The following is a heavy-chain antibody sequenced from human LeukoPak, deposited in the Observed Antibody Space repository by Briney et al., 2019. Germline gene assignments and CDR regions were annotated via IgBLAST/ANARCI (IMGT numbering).Heavy chain of an antibody. CDR3: AKGSGSSCYSPCDY. CDR1: GLTFRNYA. J-gene: IGHJ4*02. CDR2: ICANDGNT. D-gene: IGHD2-15*01. V-gene: IGHV3-23*01. Sequence: GGSLRLSCAASGLTFRNYAMSWVRQAPGKGLEWVSVICANDGNTYYADAVKGRFTISRDNSKDTLYLQMDSLRAEDTAVYYCAKGSGSSCYSPCDYWGQGILVTVSS.